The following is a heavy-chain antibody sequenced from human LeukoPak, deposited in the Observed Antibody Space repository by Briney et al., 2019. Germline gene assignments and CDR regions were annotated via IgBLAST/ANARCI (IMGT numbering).Heavy chain of an antibody. CDR2: IYSGGST. J-gene: IGHJ4*02. CDR1: GFTFSSYA. Sequence: PGGSLRLSCAASGFTFSSYAMSWVRQAPGKGLEWVSVIYSGGSTYYADSVKGRFTISRDSSKNTLYLQMNSLRVEDTAVYYCASGPTYSGSQENYWGQGTLVTVSS. V-gene: IGHV3-23*03. CDR3: ASGPTYSGSQENY. D-gene: IGHD1-26*01.